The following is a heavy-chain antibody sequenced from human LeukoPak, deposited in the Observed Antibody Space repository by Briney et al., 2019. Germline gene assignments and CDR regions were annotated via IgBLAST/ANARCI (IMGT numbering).Heavy chain of an antibody. J-gene: IGHJ4*02. Sequence: PSETLSLTCTVSGGSISSGSYYWGWIRQPPGKGLAWIASMYYSGTTFYSPSLKSRVTISVDTSKNQLSLKLGSVTAADTAVYYCARHPPRDGSAFDYWGQGTLVTVSS. CDR2: MYYSGTT. CDR3: ARHPPRDGSAFDY. CDR1: GGSISSGSYY. V-gene: IGHV4-39*01.